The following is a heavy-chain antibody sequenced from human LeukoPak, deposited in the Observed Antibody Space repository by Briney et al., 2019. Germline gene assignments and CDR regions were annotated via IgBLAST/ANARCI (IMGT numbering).Heavy chain of an antibody. V-gene: IGHV4-30-4*02. CDR3: ARDKATGGNAFDI. CDR1: GGSISSGDYY. Sequence: SETLSLTCTVSGGSISSGDYYWSWIRQPPGKGLEWIGYIYYSGSTYYNPSLKSRVTISVDTSKNQFSLKLSSVTAADTAVYYCARDKATGGNAFDIWGQGTMVTVSS. CDR2: IYYSGST. J-gene: IGHJ3*02.